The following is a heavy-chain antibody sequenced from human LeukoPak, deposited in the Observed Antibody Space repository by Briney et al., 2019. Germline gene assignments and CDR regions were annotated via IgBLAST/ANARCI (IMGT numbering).Heavy chain of an antibody. J-gene: IGHJ3*02. Sequence: GESLKISCKASGYSFTNYWIGWVRQMPGKGLEWMGIIYPGDSHTTYSPSFQGQVTISADKSISTAYLQWSSLRASDTAMYYCARPAYYYDSSGYYGHAFDIWGQGTMVTVSS. CDR3: ARPAYYYDSSGYYGHAFDI. V-gene: IGHV5-51*01. CDR1: GYSFTNYW. D-gene: IGHD3-22*01. CDR2: IYPGDSHT.